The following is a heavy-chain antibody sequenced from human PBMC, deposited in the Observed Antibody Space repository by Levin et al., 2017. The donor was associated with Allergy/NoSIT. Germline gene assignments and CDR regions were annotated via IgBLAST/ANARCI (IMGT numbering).Heavy chain of an antibody. CDR2: IYPGDSDT. Sequence: AASVKVSCKGSGYSFTSYWIGWVRQMPGKGLEWMGIIYPGDSDTRYSPSFQGQVTISADKSISTAYLQWSSLKASDTAMYYCARHGRELRFGGYYYYGMDVWGQGTTVTVSS. D-gene: IGHD1-26*01. J-gene: IGHJ6*02. CDR1: GYSFTSYW. V-gene: IGHV5-51*01. CDR3: ARHGRELRFGGYYYYGMDV.